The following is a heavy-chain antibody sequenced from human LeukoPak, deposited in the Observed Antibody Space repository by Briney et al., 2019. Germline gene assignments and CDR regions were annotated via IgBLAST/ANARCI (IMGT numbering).Heavy chain of an antibody. CDR3: ARSPARYYYYYMDV. J-gene: IGHJ6*03. V-gene: IGHV1-18*01. CDR1: GYTFTSYG. CDR2: ISAYNGNT. Sequence: ASVKVSCKDSGYTFTSYGISWVRQAPGQGLEWMGWISAYNGNTNYAQKLQGRVTMTTDTSTSTAYMELRSLRSDDTAVYYCARSPARYYYYYMDVWGKGTTVTVSS.